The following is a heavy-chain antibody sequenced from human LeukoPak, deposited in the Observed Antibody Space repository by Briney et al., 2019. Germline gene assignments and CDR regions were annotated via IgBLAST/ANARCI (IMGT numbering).Heavy chain of an antibody. V-gene: IGHV3-23*01. CDR1: GFTFSRFA. CDR3: VPEGFDI. CDR2: ISGSGGSA. J-gene: IGHJ3*02. Sequence: PGGSLRLSCAVSGFTFSRFAMNWVRQAPGQGLEWISIISGSGGSAYYADSVKGRFIISRDNFKNTVNLEMSSLRAEDTAVYYCVPEGFDIWGQGTMVTASS.